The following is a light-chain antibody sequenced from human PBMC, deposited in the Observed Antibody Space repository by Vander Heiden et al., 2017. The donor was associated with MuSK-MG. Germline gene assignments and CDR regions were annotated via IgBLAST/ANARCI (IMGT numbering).Light chain of an antibody. V-gene: IGKV1-27*01. CDR3: QKDNSAPFT. CDR2: AVS. CDR1: QGISNH. J-gene: IGKJ3*01. Sequence: DIYMTQSPSSLSASVGDRVTNTTRASQGISNHLAWYQRKPGKGPKLLMYAVSALQAGVPSRFSGCGSAAHLTLTIISLQLTDVATSFCQKDNSAPFTFGHGTKVDIK.